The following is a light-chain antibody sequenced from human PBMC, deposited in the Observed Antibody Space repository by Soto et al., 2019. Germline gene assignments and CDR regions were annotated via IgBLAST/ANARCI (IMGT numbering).Light chain of an antibody. V-gene: IGKV1-5*03. CDR1: QSISSW. CDR2: KAS. Sequence: DIQMTQSPSTLSASVGDRVTSTGRASQSISSWLAWYQQKPGKAPKLLIYKASSLESGVPSRFSGSGSGTEFTLTISSLQPDDLATYYCQQYNSYLWTVGQGTKVDIK. J-gene: IGKJ1*01. CDR3: QQYNSYLWT.